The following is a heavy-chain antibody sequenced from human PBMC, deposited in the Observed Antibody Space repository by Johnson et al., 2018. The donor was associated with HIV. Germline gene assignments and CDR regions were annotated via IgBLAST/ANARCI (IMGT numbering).Heavy chain of an antibody. D-gene: IGHD6-13*01. CDR2: ISGSGGST. CDR1: GFTFSSYG. V-gene: IGHV3-23*04. J-gene: IGHJ3*02. Sequence: MQLVESGGDLVQPGGSLRLSCAASGFTFSSYGLHWVRQAPGKGLEWVSGISGSGGSTYYADSVKGRFTISRDNSKNTLYLQMNSLRAEDTAVYYCANLGYSSSWDYDGFDIWGQGTMVTVSS. CDR3: ANLGYSSSWDYDGFDI.